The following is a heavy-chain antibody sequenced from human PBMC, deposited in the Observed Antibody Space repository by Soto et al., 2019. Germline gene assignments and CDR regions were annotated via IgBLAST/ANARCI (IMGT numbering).Heavy chain of an antibody. D-gene: IGHD2-2*01. V-gene: IGHV1-18*01. J-gene: IGHJ4*02. CDR1: GYTFTSYG. Sequence: GASVRVSCKASGYTFTSYGISWVLQAPGQGLEWMGWISAYNGNTNYAQKLQGRVTMTTDTSTSTAYMELRSLRSDDTAVYYCARTYCSSTSCYEGFFDYWGQGTLVTVSS. CDR3: ARTYCSSTSCYEGFFDY. CDR2: ISAYNGNT.